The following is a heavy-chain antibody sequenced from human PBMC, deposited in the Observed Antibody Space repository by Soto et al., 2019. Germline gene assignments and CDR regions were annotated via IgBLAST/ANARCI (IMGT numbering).Heavy chain of an antibody. CDR2: IYYSGST. V-gene: IGHV4-59*08. CDR3: ARHNYGSGSTYFDY. CDR1: GGSIISYY. J-gene: IGHJ4*02. Sequence: SETLSLTCTVSGGSIISYYWSWIRQPPGKGMEWIGYIYYSGSTNYNPSLKSRVTISADTSKNQFSLKLNSMTAADTAVYYCARHNYGSGSTYFDYWGKGTLVTVSS. D-gene: IGHD3-10*01.